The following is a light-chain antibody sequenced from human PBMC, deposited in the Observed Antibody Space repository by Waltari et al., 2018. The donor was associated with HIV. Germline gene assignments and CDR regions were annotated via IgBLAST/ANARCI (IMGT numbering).Light chain of an antibody. Sequence: QSALIQPASVSGSPGQSITISCTGTSSDVGGFSYVSWYQHHPGKAPKLNILDGSNRPSGVSDHFSGPKSGNAASLTIAGLQVEDEADYYCSSYTSTTTLEVFGGGTMLTVL. CDR2: DGS. CDR1: SSDVGGFSY. V-gene: IGLV2-14*03. CDR3: SSYTSTTTLEV. J-gene: IGLJ2*01.